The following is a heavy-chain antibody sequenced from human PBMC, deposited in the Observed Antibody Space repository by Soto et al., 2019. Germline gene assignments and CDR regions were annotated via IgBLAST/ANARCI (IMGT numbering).Heavy chain of an antibody. Sequence: ASVKVSCKASGYTFTSYYMHWVRQAPGQGLEWMGIINPSGGSTRYAQRFQGRVTMTRDTSTSTVYMELSSLRSEDTAVYYCARGLIYDSSGYYFDYWGQGTLVTVSS. V-gene: IGHV1-46*01. J-gene: IGHJ4*02. CDR1: GYTFTSYY. CDR3: ARGLIYDSSGYYFDY. D-gene: IGHD3-22*01. CDR2: INPSGGST.